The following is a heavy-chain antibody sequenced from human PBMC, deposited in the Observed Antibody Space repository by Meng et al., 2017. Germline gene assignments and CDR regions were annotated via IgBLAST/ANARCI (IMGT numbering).Heavy chain of an antibody. V-gene: IGHV1-18*01. J-gene: IGHJ4*02. CDR1: GYTFTRYG. D-gene: IGHD7-27*01. Sequence: VALVQTGPEGKVPGALVKASWNASGYTFTRYGSSWVRQAPGQGLEWMGWISAYNGNTNYAQTIQGRVTMTTDTSTSTAYMELRSLRSDDTAVYYCARYRGSGVWGLGPEVGYFDYWGQGTLVTVSS. CDR3: ARYRGSGVWGLGPEVGYFDY. CDR2: ISAYNGNT.